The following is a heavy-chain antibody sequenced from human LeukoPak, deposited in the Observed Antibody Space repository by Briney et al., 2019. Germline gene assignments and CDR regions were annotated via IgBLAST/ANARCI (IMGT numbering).Heavy chain of an antibody. CDR3: ASGYSSSWLGY. V-gene: IGHV4-59*01. Sequence: SETLSLTCTVSGGSISSYYWSWIRQPPGKGLEWIGYIYYSGSTNYNPSLKSRVTISVDTSKNQFSLKLSSVTAADTAVYYCASGYSSSWLGYWGQGTLVTVSS. D-gene: IGHD6-13*01. CDR1: GGSISSYY. J-gene: IGHJ4*02. CDR2: IYYSGST.